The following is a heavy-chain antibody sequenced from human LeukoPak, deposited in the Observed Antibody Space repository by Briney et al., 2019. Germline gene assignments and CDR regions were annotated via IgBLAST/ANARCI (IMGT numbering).Heavy chain of an antibody. CDR2: IYYSGST. D-gene: IGHD6-13*01. Sequence: KSSETLSLTCTVSGGSISSYYWSWIRQPPGKGLEWIGYIYYSGSTNYNPSLKSRVAISVDTSKNQFSLKLSSVTAADTAVYYCARERRMGSSSGTRWFDPWGQGTLVTVSS. CDR3: ARERRMGSSSGTRWFDP. J-gene: IGHJ5*02. V-gene: IGHV4-59*01. CDR1: GGSISSYY.